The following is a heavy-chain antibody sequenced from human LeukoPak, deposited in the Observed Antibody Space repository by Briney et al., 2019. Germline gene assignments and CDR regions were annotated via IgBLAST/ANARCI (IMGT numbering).Heavy chain of an antibody. V-gene: IGHV3-21*01. J-gene: IGHJ6*03. D-gene: IGHD2-21*01. CDR3: ARGIPLYRGYYYYMDV. CDR1: GFTFSSYS. CDR2: ISSSSSYI. Sequence: GGPLRLSCAASGFTFSSYSMNWVRQAPGKGLEWVSSISSSSSYIYYADSVKGRFTISRDNAKNSLYLQMNSLRAEDTAVYYCARGIPLYRGYYYYMDVWGKGTTVTVSS.